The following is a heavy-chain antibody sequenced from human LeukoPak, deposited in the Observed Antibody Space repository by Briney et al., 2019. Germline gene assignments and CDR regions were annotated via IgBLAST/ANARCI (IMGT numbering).Heavy chain of an antibody. Sequence: ASVAVSFKASGYTFTSYGISWVRQAPGQGLEWMGWISAYNGNTNYAQKLQGRVTMTTDTSTSTAYMELRSLRSDDTAVYYCARDYGLMYDSSGSVYFDYWGQGTLVTVSS. CDR1: GYTFTSYG. J-gene: IGHJ4*02. D-gene: IGHD3-22*01. V-gene: IGHV1-18*01. CDR2: ISAYNGNT. CDR3: ARDYGLMYDSSGSVYFDY.